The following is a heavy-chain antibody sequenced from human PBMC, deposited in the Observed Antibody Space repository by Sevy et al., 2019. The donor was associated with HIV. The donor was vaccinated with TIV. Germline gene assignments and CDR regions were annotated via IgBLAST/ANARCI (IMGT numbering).Heavy chain of an antibody. V-gene: IGHV1-24*01. D-gene: IGHD5-18*01. Sequence: ASVKVSCKVSGYTLSELSMHWVRQAPGKGLEWMGSFDPEDGEILYAQKLQGRITMTEDTSTDTAYMELSSLRSDDTAVYYCARDVETAMTPYYWGQGTLVTVSS. CDR3: ARDVETAMTPYY. J-gene: IGHJ4*02. CDR2: FDPEDGEI. CDR1: GYTLSELS.